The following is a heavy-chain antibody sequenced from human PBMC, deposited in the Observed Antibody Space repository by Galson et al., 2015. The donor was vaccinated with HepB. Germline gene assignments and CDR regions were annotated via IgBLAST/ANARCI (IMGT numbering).Heavy chain of an antibody. V-gene: IGHV1-2*02. CDR2: INPNSGGT. CDR1: GYTFTGYY. D-gene: IGHD2-2*02. Sequence: SVKVSCKASGYTFTGYYMHWVRQAPGQGLEWMGWINPNSGGTNYAQKFQGRVTVTRDTSISTAYMELSRLRSDDTAVYYCARERYCSSTSCYTVRVAFDIWGQGTMVTVSS. J-gene: IGHJ3*02. CDR3: ARERYCSSTSCYTVRVAFDI.